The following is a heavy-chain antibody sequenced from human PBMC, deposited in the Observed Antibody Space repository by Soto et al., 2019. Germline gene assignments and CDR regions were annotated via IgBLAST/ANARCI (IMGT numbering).Heavy chain of an antibody. D-gene: IGHD2-2*01. CDR3: ARGGGRCSSTSCYANPLFYYGMDV. J-gene: IGHJ6*02. Sequence: PSVTLPLTCTVSGGSISSGGHYLSWIRPPPGRGLEWIGYMYDSGSIYYNPSLKSRATISVDTSKGQFSLKLNSVTAADTAVYYCARGGGRCSSTSCYANPLFYYGMDVWGQGTMVTVSS. CDR1: GGSISSGGHY. CDR2: MYDSGSI. V-gene: IGHV4-30-4*01.